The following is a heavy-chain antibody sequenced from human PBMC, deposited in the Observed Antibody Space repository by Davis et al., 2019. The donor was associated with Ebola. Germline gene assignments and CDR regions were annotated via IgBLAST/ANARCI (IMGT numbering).Heavy chain of an antibody. Sequence: ASVMIFCKAAGYTFTSYGISWVRQAPGQGLEWMGWIIAYNGNTNYAQKLQGRVTMTTDTSTSTAYMELRSLRSDDTAVYYCARAGGKDYGSGSYPTAHWGQGTLVTVSS. J-gene: IGHJ4*02. CDR2: IIAYNGNT. CDR1: GYTFTSYG. CDR3: ARAGGKDYGSGSYPTAH. V-gene: IGHV1-18*01. D-gene: IGHD3-10*01.